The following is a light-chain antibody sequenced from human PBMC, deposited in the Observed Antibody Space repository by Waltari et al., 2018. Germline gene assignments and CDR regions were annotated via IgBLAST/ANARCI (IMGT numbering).Light chain of an antibody. CDR1: RTNLGSNP. J-gene: IGLJ1*01. V-gene: IGLV1-44*01. Sequence: QSVLTQPPSASGAPGQRVTISCSGSRTNLGSNPVNWYQKLPGTAPKLLIYSNNQRPSGVPDRFSASKSGTSESLAISGLQSEDEADYYCATWDNRLNGYVFGTGTKVSVL. CDR2: SNN. CDR3: ATWDNRLNGYV.